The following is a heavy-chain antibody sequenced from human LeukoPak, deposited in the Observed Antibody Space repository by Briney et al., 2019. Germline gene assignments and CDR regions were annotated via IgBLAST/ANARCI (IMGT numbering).Heavy chain of an antibody. CDR3: ASSRSSTSFDY. CDR2: IYYSGST. D-gene: IGHD2-2*01. V-gene: IGHV4-31*03. CDR1: GGSISSGGNY. Sequence: SQTLSLTCTVSGGSISSGGNYWSWIRQHPGKGLEWIGYIYYSGSTYYNPSLKSRVTISVDTSKNQFSLKLSSVTAADTAVYYCASSRSSTSFDYWGQGTLVTVSS. J-gene: IGHJ4*02.